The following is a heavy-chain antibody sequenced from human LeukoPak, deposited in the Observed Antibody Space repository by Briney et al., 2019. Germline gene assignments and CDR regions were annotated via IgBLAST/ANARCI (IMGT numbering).Heavy chain of an antibody. CDR1: GFTFSSYA. Sequence: PGGSLRLSCAASGFTFSSYAMSWVRQAPGKGLEWVSAISGSGGSTYYADSVKGRLTISRDNSKNTLYLQMNSLRAEDTAVYYCAKDIGDYDFWSGYPGHGYFDYWGQGTLVTVSS. V-gene: IGHV3-23*01. CDR3: AKDIGDYDFWSGYPGHGYFDY. D-gene: IGHD3-3*01. J-gene: IGHJ4*02. CDR2: ISGSGGST.